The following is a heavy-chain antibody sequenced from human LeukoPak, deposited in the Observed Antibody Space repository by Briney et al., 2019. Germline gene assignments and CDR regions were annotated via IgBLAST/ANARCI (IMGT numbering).Heavy chain of an antibody. Sequence: SQTLSLTCAVYGGSFSGYYWNWIRQPPGKGLEWIGEIDHSGSAKYNPSLKSRVTISADTPKKQFSLKLSSVTAADTAVYYCARLSNIPWGYHYYMDVWGKGTTVTVSS. CDR2: IDHSGSA. CDR1: GGSFSGYY. J-gene: IGHJ6*03. CDR3: ARLSNIPWGYHYYMDV. V-gene: IGHV4-34*01. D-gene: IGHD2/OR15-2a*01.